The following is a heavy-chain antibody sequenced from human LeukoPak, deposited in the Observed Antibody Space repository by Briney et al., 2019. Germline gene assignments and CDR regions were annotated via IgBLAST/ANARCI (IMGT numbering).Heavy chain of an antibody. V-gene: IGHV1-18*04. CDR1: GYTFTDYY. CDR2: ISAYNGNT. D-gene: IGHD3-22*01. J-gene: IGHJ4*02. CDR3: ARDRWYDSSGYYTY. Sequence: ASVKVSCKASGYTFTDYYIHWVRQAPGQGLEWMGWISAYNGNTNYAQKLQGRVTMTTDTSTSTAYMELRSLRSDDTAVYYCARDRWYDSSGYYTYWGQGTLVTVSS.